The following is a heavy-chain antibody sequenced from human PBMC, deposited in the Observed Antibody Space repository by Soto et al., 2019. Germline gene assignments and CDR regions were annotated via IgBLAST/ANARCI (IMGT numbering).Heavy chain of an antibody. CDR3: ARSYRSGWDNWFDP. Sequence: ASVKVSCKASGYTFTSYGISWLRQAPGQGHEWMGWISAYNGNTNSAQKLQGRVTMTPDTSPSTAYMELRRLRSDDTAVYDCARSYRSGWDNWFDPWGQGTLVTVSS. CDR2: ISAYNGNT. CDR1: GYTFTSYG. D-gene: IGHD6-19*01. J-gene: IGHJ5*02. V-gene: IGHV1-18*01.